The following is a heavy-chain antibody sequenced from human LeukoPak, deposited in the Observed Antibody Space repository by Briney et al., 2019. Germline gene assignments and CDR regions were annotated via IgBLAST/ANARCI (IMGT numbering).Heavy chain of an antibody. Sequence: ASVKVSCEASGGTFSSYAISWVRQAPGQGLEWMGWISGYNGNTKYAQKLQGRVTMTTETSTSTAYMELRSLRSDDTAIYYCARVYWYGGSYADWFDPWGQGTLVTVSS. V-gene: IGHV1-18*01. CDR1: GGTFSSYA. J-gene: IGHJ5*02. CDR2: ISGYNGNT. CDR3: ARVYWYGGSYADWFDP. D-gene: IGHD1-26*01.